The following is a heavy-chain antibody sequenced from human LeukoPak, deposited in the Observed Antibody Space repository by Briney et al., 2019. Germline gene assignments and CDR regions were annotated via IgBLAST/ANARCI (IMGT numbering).Heavy chain of an antibody. J-gene: IGHJ4*02. D-gene: IGHD3-16*01. V-gene: IGHV4-59*08. CDR1: GGSFSSYY. CDR3: ARSYYDYVWGSYSEFDY. CDR2: IYYSGST. Sequence: SEALSLTCAVYGGSFSSYYWSWIRQPPGKGLEWIGYIYYSGSTNYNPSLKSRVTISVDTSKNQFSLKLSSVTAADTAVYYCARSYYDYVWGSYSEFDYWGQGTLVTVSS.